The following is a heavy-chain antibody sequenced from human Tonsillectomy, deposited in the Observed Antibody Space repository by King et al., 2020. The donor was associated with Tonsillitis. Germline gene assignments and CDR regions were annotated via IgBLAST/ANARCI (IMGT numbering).Heavy chain of an antibody. CDR3: AKDQGNNWSYGYYYYYMDV. D-gene: IGHD1-7*01. J-gene: IGHJ6*03. V-gene: IGHV3-23*04. CDR2: ISGSGDST. CDR1: GFTFSSYA. Sequence: VQLVESGGGLVQPGGSLRVSCAASGFTFSSYAMSWVRQAPGKGLEWVSVISGSGDSTHYADSVKGRFTISRDNSKNTLYLQMNSLGAEDTAVYYCAKDQGNNWSYGYYYYYMDVWGKGTPVTVSS.